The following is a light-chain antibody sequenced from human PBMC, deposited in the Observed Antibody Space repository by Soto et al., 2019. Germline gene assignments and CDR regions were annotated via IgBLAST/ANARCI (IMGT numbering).Light chain of an antibody. CDR2: G. J-gene: IGLJ3*02. CDR1: SSNIGAGYP. Sequence: QSVLTQPPSVSGAPGQRVTISCTGSSSNIGAGYPVHWYQQLPGTAPKLLVAGNRPSGVPDRFSVSKSGASASLAIAGLQAEDEADYYCQSYDSSLSRRWVFGGGTKLTVL. V-gene: IGLV1-40*01. CDR3: QSYDSSLSRRWV.